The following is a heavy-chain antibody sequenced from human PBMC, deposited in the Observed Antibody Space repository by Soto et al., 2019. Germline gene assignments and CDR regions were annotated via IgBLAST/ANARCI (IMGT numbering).Heavy chain of an antibody. CDR1: GFTFSSYA. CDR3: AKDSRGAYYYGSGSLSWFDP. J-gene: IGHJ5*02. Sequence: HPGGSLRLSCAASGFTFSSYAMSWVRQAPGKGLEWVSAISGSGGSTYYADSVKGRFTISRDNSKNTLYLQMNSLRAEDTAIYYCAKDSRGAYYYGSGSLSWFDPWGQGTLVTVSS. CDR2: ISGSGGST. D-gene: IGHD3-10*01. V-gene: IGHV3-23*01.